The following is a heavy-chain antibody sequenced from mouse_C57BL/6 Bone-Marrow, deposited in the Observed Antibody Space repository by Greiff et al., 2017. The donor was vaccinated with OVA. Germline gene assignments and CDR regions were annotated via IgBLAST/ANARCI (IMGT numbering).Heavy chain of an antibody. D-gene: IGHD2-12*01. CDR2: IRSKSSNYAT. CDR3: GRDYDGYAMDY. Sequence: GGGLVQPKGSLKLSCAASGFTFNTYAMHWVRQAPGKGLEWVARIRSKSSNYATYYADSVKDRFPISSDDSQSMLYLQMNNRKTEDTAMYYGGRDYDGYAMDYWGQGTSVTVSS. V-gene: IGHV10-3*01. J-gene: IGHJ4*01. CDR1: GFTFNTYA.